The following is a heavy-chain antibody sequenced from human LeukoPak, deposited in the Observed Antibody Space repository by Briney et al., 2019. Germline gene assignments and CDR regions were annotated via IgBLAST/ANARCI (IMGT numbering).Heavy chain of an antibody. CDR3: ARGTVVVTNRYYYGMDV. D-gene: IGHD3-22*01. J-gene: IGHJ6*02. V-gene: IGHV4-34*01. Sequence: PSETLSLTCTVSGDSISTYYWSWIRQPPGKGLEWIGEINHSGSTNYNPSLKSRVTISVDTSKNQFSLKLSSVTAADTAVYYCARGTVVVTNRYYYGMDVWGQGTTVTVSS. CDR1: GDSISTYY. CDR2: INHSGST.